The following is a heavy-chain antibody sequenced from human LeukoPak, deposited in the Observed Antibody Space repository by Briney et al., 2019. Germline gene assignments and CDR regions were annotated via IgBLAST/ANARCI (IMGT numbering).Heavy chain of an antibody. Sequence: GGPLEFPCPALESPFTGHTLTWLRKAQGKGLEWSPFFGGRDDRTYYADSVKGRFTISRDNSKNILYLQMNSLRAEDTAVYYCAKDPNPFYDFWSGYKWGQGTLVTVSS. CDR2: FGGRDDRT. V-gene: IGHV3-23*01. D-gene: IGHD3-3*01. J-gene: IGHJ4*02. CDR3: AKDPNPFYDFWSGYK. CDR1: ESPFTGHT.